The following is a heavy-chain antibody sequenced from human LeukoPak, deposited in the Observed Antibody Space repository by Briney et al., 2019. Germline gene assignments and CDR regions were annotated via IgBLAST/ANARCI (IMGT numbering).Heavy chain of an antibody. V-gene: IGHV3-30*03. CDR1: GFTFSSYG. CDR2: ISYDGSNK. Sequence: GGSLRLSCAASGFTFSSYGMHWVRQAPGKGLEWVAVISYDGSNKYYADSVKGRFTISRDNSKNTLYLQMNSLRAEDTAVYYCARARGLAAAGLYFDYWGQGTLVTVSS. CDR3: ARARGLAAAGLYFDY. D-gene: IGHD6-13*01. J-gene: IGHJ4*02.